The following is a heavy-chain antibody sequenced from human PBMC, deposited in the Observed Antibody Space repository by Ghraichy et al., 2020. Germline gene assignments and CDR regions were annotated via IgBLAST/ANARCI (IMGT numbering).Heavy chain of an antibody. CDR2: FDPEDGET. Sequence: ASVKVSCKVSGYTLTELSMHWVRQAPGKGLEWMGGFDPEDGETIYAQKFQGRVTMTEDTSTDTAYMELSSLRSEDTAVYYCATGIDSESYYRRRAAEYFQHWGQGTLVTVSS. V-gene: IGHV1-24*01. J-gene: IGHJ1*01. CDR3: ATGIDSESYYRRRAAEYFQH. CDR1: GYTLTELS. D-gene: IGHD1-26*01.